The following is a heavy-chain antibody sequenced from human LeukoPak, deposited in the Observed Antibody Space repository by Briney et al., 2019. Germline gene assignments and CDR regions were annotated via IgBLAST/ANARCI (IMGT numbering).Heavy chain of an antibody. CDR3: ARDAGGSYYFDN. V-gene: IGHV3-48*04. J-gene: IGHJ4*02. CDR1: GFTFSSYS. CDR2: ISSSSRTI. Sequence: PGGSLRLSCAASGFTFSSYSMNWVRQAPGKGLERVTYISSSSRTIYYADSVKGRFTISRDNAKNSLYLQMNSLRAEDTAVYYCARDAGGSYYFDNWGQGTLVTVSS. D-gene: IGHD1-26*01.